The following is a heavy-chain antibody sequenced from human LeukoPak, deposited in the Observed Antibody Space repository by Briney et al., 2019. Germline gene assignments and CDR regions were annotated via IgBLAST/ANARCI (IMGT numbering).Heavy chain of an antibody. CDR1: GFTSDDYA. D-gene: IGHD5-12*01. CDR2: ISGDGGST. Sequence: GGSLRLSCAASGFTSDDYAMHWVRQAPGKGLEWVSLISGDGGSTYYADSVKGRFTISRDNSKNSLYLQMNSLRTEDTALYYCAKDKRYSGYDPFDYWGQGTLVTVSS. V-gene: IGHV3-43*02. J-gene: IGHJ4*02. CDR3: AKDKRYSGYDPFDY.